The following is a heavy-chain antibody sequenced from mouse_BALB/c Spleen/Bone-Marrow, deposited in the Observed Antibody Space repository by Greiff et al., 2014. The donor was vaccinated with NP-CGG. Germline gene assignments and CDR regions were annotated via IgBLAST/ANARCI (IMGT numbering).Heavy chain of an antibody. V-gene: IGHV1-63*01. Sequence: QVQLQQSGTELVRPGTSVKISCKASGYAFTNYWLGWVKQRPGHGLEWIGDIYPGSGNTYYNEKFKGKVTLTADKPSSTAYMQLSGLTSEDSAVYFCTRRRSLDYWGQGTTLTVSS. CDR2: IYPGSGNT. J-gene: IGHJ2*01. CDR1: GYAFTNYW. CDR3: TRRRSLDY.